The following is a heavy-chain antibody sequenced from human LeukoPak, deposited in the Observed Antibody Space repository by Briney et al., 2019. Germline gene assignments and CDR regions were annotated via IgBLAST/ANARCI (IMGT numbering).Heavy chain of an antibody. Sequence: ASVKVSCKASGYTFTSYAMNWVRQAPGQGLEWMGWINTNTGNPTYAQGFTGRFVFSLDTSVSTAYLQISSLKAEDTAVYYCARGPWGDYYYYMDVWGKGTTVTVSS. CDR3: ARGPWGDYYYYMDV. CDR1: GYTFTSYA. D-gene: IGHD3-16*01. V-gene: IGHV7-4-1*02. CDR2: INTNTGNP. J-gene: IGHJ6*03.